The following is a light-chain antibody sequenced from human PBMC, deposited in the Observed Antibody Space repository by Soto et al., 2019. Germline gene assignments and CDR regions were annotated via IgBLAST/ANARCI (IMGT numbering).Light chain of an antibody. CDR2: EVT. CDR1: SSDVGAYKY. CDR3: TSYAGNDIWV. V-gene: IGLV2-8*01. J-gene: IGLJ3*02. Sequence: QSALTQPPSASGSPGQSVTISCTGTSSDVGAYKYVSWYQQYPGKAPKLMIYEVTKRPSGVPDRFSGSKSGNTASLTVSGLQAEDEADYYCTSYAGNDIWVFGGGTKLTVL.